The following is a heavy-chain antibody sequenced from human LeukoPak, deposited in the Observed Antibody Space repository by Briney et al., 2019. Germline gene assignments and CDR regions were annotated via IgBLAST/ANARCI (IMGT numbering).Heavy chain of an antibody. CDR3: ARDGESYYYDSSGSHYGVYFDY. Sequence: ASVKVSCKASGYIFTKYGVSWVRQAPGQGLEWMGWISAYNGNTNYAQKFQGRVTITADESTSTAYMELSSLRSEDTAVYYCARDGESYYYDSSGSHYGVYFDYWGQGTLVTVSS. J-gene: IGHJ4*02. D-gene: IGHD3-22*01. CDR1: GYIFTKYG. CDR2: ISAYNGNT. V-gene: IGHV1-18*01.